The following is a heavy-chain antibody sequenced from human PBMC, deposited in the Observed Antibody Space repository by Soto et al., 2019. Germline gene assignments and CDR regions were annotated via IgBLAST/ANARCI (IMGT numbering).Heavy chain of an antibody. CDR1: GGSISSYY. CDR3: ASLEAVAGPSAADV. J-gene: IGHJ6*02. CDR2: IYYSGST. Sequence: TSETLSLTCTVSGGSISSYYWSWIRQPPGKGLEWIGYIYYSGSTNYNPSLKSRVTISVDTSKNQFSLKLSSVTAADTAVYYCASLEAVAGPSAADVWGQGTPVTVSS. D-gene: IGHD6-19*01. V-gene: IGHV4-59*01.